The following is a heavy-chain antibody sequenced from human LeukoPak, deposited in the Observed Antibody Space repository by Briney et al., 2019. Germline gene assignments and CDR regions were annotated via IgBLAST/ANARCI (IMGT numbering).Heavy chain of an antibody. D-gene: IGHD2-2*02. CDR1: GIIFSNYW. Sequence: GGSLRLSCAASGIIFSNYWMHWGREAPGKGRGWGAFIRYDGSNKYYADSVKGRFTISRDNSKNPLYLQMNSLRPEDTAVYYCAKPGPDQLIYLLLAHWRQRTLVTVPS. CDR3: AKPGPDQLIYLLLAH. CDR2: IRYDGSNK. V-gene: IGHV3-30*02. J-gene: IGHJ1*01.